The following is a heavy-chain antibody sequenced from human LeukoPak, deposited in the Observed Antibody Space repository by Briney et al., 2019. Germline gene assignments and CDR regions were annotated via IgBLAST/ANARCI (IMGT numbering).Heavy chain of an antibody. CDR3: ASALFGY. Sequence: ASVKVSCKASGYTFTGYYMHWARQAPGQGLEWMGWISAYNGNTNYAQKLQGRVTMTTDTSTRTAYMELRSLRSDDTAVYYCASALFGYWGQGTLVTVSS. CDR2: ISAYNGNT. J-gene: IGHJ4*02. V-gene: IGHV1-18*04. CDR1: GYTFTGYY.